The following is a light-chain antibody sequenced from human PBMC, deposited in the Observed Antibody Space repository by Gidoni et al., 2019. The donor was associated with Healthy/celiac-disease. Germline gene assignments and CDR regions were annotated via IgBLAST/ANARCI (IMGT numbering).Light chain of an antibody. V-gene: IGKV3-11*01. CDR1: QSVSSY. J-gene: IGKJ1*01. CDR2: VAS. Sequence: EIVLPQSPATLSLSPGERATLSCMASQSVSSYLTWYQQKPGQAPRLLIYVASNRATGIPAMFSGSVSGTDFTLTISSLEPEDFAVYYCQQRSNWPPTFGQGTKVEIK. CDR3: QQRSNWPPT.